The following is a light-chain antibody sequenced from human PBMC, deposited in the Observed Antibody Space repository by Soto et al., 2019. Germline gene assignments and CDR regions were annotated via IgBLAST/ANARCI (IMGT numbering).Light chain of an antibody. CDR2: GAF. V-gene: IGKV3-15*01. CDR3: QQYNDWPLR. CDR1: QSVSSN. J-gene: IGKJ1*01. Sequence: EIEMTHAPFTLSWSPCYSLTLSCRASQSVSSNLAWYQQKPGQAPSLLIYGAFTRATGIPARFSGTGSGTEFTLTISSLQSEDLALYYCQQYNDWPLRFGQGTKV.